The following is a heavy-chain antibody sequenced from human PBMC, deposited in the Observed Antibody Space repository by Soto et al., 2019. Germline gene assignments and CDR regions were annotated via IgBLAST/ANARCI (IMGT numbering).Heavy chain of an antibody. J-gene: IGHJ6*02. Sequence: GGSLRLSCAASGLTFSSYEMNWVRQAPGKGLEWVSYISSSGSTIYYADSVKGRFTISRDNAKNSLYLQMNSLRAEDTAVYYCAREKGSSRYYYYGMDVWGQGTTVTSP. CDR3: AREKGSSRYYYYGMDV. V-gene: IGHV3-48*03. CDR1: GLTFSSYE. D-gene: IGHD1-26*01. CDR2: ISSSGSTI.